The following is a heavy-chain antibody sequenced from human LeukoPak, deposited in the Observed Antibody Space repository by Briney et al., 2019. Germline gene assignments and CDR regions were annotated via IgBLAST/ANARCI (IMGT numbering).Heavy chain of an antibody. CDR2: IIPIFGTA. Sequence: ASVKVSCKASGGTFSSYAIIWVRQAPGQGLEWMGGIIPIFGTANYAQKFQGRVTITTDESTSTAYMELSSLRSEDTAVYYCAREAYYDSSGYLASVFDYWGQGTLVTVSS. CDR3: AREAYYDSSGYLASVFDY. V-gene: IGHV1-69*05. D-gene: IGHD3-22*01. J-gene: IGHJ4*02. CDR1: GGTFSSYA.